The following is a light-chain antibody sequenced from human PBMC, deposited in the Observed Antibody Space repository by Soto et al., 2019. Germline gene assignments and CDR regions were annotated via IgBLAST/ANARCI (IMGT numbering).Light chain of an antibody. V-gene: IGKV3-15*01. J-gene: IGKJ4*01. Sequence: EIVMTQSPATLSVSPGERATLSCRASQSVSSNLAWYQQKPGQAPRLLIYGASTRATGIPARFSGSGSGTEFTLTISSLQSEDSAVYYCQQYNNWPQLTFGGGTKV. CDR2: GAS. CDR1: QSVSSN. CDR3: QQYNNWPQLT.